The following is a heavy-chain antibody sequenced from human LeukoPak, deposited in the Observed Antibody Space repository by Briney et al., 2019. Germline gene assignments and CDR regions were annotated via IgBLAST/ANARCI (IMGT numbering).Heavy chain of an antibody. D-gene: IGHD5-12*01. CDR2: IYYSGST. CDR1: GYSISNGYY. J-gene: IGHJ4*02. CDR3: ARRSLTNIVATTSPFDY. V-gene: IGHV4-38-2*02. Sequence: PSETLSLTCTVSGYSISNGYYWSWIRQPPGKGLEWIGSIYYSGSTYYNPSLKSRVTISVDASKNQFSLKLSSVTAADTAVYYCARRSLTNIVATTSPFDYWGQGTLVTAS.